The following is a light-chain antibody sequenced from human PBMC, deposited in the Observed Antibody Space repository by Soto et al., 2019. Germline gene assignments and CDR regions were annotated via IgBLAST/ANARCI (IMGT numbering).Light chain of an antibody. J-gene: IGLJ1*01. V-gene: IGLV7-43*01. CDR1: TGAVTSDYY. CDR2: NTH. CDR3: LLFSGGAYV. Sequence: QAVVTQEPSLTVSPGGTVTLTCASSTGAVTSDYYPNWFQQKHGQAPTSLIYNTHNRHSWTPARFSGSLLGNRAALTLSGALPEDAAEYYCLLFSGGAYVFGPGTKLTVL.